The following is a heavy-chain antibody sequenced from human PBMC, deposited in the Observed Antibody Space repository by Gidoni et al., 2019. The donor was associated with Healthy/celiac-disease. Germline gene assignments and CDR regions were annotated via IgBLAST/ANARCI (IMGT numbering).Heavy chain of an antibody. V-gene: IGHV3-23*01. D-gene: IGHD6-6*01. Sequence: EVQLLESGGGLVQPGGSLRLSCAASGFTFSSYAMRWVRQAPGKGLEWVSAISGSGGSTYYADSVKGRFNISRDNSKNTLYLQMNSLRAEDTAVYYCAKAGGSRSTDYYYGMDVWGQGTTVTVSS. CDR1: GFTFSSYA. CDR3: AKAGGSRSTDYYYGMDV. J-gene: IGHJ6*02. CDR2: ISGSGGST.